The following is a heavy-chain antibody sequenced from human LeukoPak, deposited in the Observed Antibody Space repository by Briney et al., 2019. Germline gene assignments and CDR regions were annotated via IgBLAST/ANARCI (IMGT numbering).Heavy chain of an antibody. D-gene: IGHD5-24*01. CDR1: GGSISSGSYY. CDR2: IYTSGST. V-gene: IGHV4-61*02. Sequence: SQTLSLTCTVSGGSISSGSYYWSWIRQPAGKGLEWIGRIYTSGSTNYNPSLKSRVSISVDTSKNQFSLKLSSVTAADTAVYYCARVEMATITEYYYYMDVCGKGTTVTVSS. J-gene: IGHJ6*03. CDR3: ARVEMATITEYYYYMDV.